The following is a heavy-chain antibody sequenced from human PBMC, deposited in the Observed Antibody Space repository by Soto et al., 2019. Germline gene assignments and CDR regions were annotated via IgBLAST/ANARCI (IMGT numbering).Heavy chain of an antibody. CDR1: GGSISSYY. CDR3: ARDQNGSPHFDY. Sequence: SETLSLTCTVSGGSISSYYWSWIRQPPGKGLEWIGYIYYSGSTNYNPSLKSRVIISVDTSKTQFALKLSSVTAADTAVYYCARDQNGSPHFDYWGQGTLVTVPS. V-gene: IGHV4-59*01. CDR2: IYYSGST. J-gene: IGHJ4*02. D-gene: IGHD1-26*01.